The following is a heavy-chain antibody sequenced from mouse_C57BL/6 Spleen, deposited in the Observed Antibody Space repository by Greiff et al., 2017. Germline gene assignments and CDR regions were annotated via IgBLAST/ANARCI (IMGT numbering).Heavy chain of an antibody. Sequence: VQLKQPGPGMVKPSQSLSLTCTVTGYSITSGYDWHWIRHFPGNKLEWMGYISYSGSTNYNPSLKSRISITHDTSKNHFFLKLNSVTTEDTATYYCARDYGSSWYFDVWGTGTTVTVSS. CDR3: ARDYGSSWYFDV. V-gene: IGHV3-1*01. D-gene: IGHD1-1*01. J-gene: IGHJ1*03. CDR1: GYSITSGYD. CDR2: ISYSGST.